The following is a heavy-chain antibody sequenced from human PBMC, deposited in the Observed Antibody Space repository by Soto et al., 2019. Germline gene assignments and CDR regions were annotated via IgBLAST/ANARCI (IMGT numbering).Heavy chain of an antibody. V-gene: IGHV1-69*06. Sequence: SVKVSCKASGGTFRTYVITWVRQAPGQGLEWMGGIIPLFGTTNYAQKFQGRVTITADKSTNTAYMELYSLRSEDTAVYYCARDHVSMITEAGRSGWFDPWGQGTLVTVSS. CDR3: ARDHVSMITEAGRSGWFDP. D-gene: IGHD3-22*01. CDR1: GGTFRTYV. CDR2: IIPLFGTT. J-gene: IGHJ5*02.